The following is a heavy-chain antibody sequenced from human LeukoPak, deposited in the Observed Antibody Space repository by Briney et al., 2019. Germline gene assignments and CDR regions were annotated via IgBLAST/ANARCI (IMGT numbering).Heavy chain of an antibody. CDR3: AKAPYDILTGYSPS. CDR2: ISYDGSNK. CDR1: GFTFSSYG. Sequence: PGRSLRLSCAASGFTFSSYGMRWVRQAPGKGLEWVAVISYDGSNKYYADSVKGRFTISRDNSKNTLYLQMNSLRAEDTAVYYCAKAPYDILTGYSPSWGQGTLATVSS. V-gene: IGHV3-30*18. J-gene: IGHJ5*02. D-gene: IGHD3-9*01.